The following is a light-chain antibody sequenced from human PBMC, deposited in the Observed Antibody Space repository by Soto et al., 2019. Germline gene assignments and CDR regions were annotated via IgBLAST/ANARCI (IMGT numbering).Light chain of an antibody. J-gene: IGKJ1*01. CDR3: QKYNSAPRT. V-gene: IGKV1-27*01. CDR2: AAS. CDR1: QGISNY. Sequence: DIPMTQSPSSLSASVGDRVTITCRASQGISNYLAWYQQKPGKVPKLLIYAASTLQSGVPSRFSGSGSGTDFTLTISSLQPEDVATFFRQKYNSAPRTFGQGTKVEIK.